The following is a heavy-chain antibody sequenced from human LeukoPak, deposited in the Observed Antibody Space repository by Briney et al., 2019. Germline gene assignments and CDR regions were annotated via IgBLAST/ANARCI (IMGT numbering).Heavy chain of an antibody. CDR3: ARDAIAVAGKAGY. J-gene: IGHJ4*02. Sequence: ASVKVSCKASGNTFTDYNMHWVRQAPGQGLEWMGWVNPNSGGTNYAQRFQGRVTMTRDTSISTAYMELSSLRSDDTAVYYCARDAIAVAGKAGYWGQETLVSVSS. D-gene: IGHD6-19*01. CDR2: VNPNSGGT. V-gene: IGHV1-2*02. CDR1: GNTFTDYN.